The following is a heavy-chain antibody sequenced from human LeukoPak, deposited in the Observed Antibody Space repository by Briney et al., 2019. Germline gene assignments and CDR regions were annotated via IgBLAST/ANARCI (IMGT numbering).Heavy chain of an antibody. Sequence: ASVKVSCKASGYTFTSYGISWVRQAPGQGLEWMGWISAYNGNTNYAQKLQGRVTMTTDTSTSTAYMELRSLGSDDTAVYYCAKDGQYSYGYYYYYMDVWGKGTTVTISS. CDR1: GYTFTSYG. V-gene: IGHV1-18*01. D-gene: IGHD5-18*01. J-gene: IGHJ6*03. CDR3: AKDGQYSYGYYYYYMDV. CDR2: ISAYNGNT.